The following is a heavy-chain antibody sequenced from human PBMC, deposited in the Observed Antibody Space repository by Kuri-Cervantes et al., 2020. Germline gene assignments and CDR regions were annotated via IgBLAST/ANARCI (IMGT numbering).Heavy chain of an antibody. CDR1: GFTVSSNY. J-gene: IGHJ4*02. Sequence: GGSLRLSCAASGFTVSSNYMSWVRQAPGKGLEWVSVIYTGGTIYYVDSVKGRFTISRDNSKNTLYLQMNSLRAEDTAVYYCARDNYYDCSGYPPGFGYWGQGTLVTVSS. CDR2: IYTGGTI. D-gene: IGHD3-22*01. CDR3: ARDNYYDCSGYPPGFGY. V-gene: IGHV3-66*01.